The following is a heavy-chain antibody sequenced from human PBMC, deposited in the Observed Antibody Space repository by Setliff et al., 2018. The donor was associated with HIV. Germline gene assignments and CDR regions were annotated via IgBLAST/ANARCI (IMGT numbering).Heavy chain of an antibody. CDR2: IRSKADYYAT. CDR1: GFSFSGSP. CDR3: VTDLGYFDGNGYPH. Sequence: GGSLRLSCAASGFSFSGSPVQWVRQASGKGLEWVGRIRSKADYYATVYAASVKGRFTISREDSKNMAYLQMNSLKTEDTAVYYCVTDLGYFDGNGYPHWGQGTLVTVSS. V-gene: IGHV3-73*01. D-gene: IGHD3-9*01. J-gene: IGHJ4*02.